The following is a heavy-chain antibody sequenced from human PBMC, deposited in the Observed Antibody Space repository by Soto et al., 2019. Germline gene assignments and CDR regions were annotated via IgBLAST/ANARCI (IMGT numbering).Heavy chain of an antibody. Sequence: SVKVSCKASGFTFTSSAVQWVRQARGQRLEWIGWIVVGSGNTNYAQKFQGRVTITRDTSASTAYMELSSLRSEDTAVYYCARDKAFCRGRSRRGWFDPWCQAILVTVS. CDR1: GFTFTSSA. J-gene: IGHJ5*02. D-gene: IGHD2-15*01. V-gene: IGHV1-58*01. CDR3: ARDKAFCRGRSRRGWFDP. CDR2: IVVGSGNT.